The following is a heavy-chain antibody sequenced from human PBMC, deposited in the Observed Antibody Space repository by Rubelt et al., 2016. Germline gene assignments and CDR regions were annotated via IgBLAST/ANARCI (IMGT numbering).Heavy chain of an antibody. J-gene: IGHJ4*02. CDR2: INSDGSST. D-gene: IGHD4-17*01. CDR1: GFTFSSYW. V-gene: IGHV3-74*01. CDR3: ARDRETYYGDYFGY. Sequence: VQLVESGGGVVQPGRSLRLSCAASGFTFSSYWMHWVRQAPGKGLVWVSRINSDGSSTSYADSVKGRFTISRDNAKNTLYLQMNSLRAEDTAVYYCARDRETYYGDYFGYWGQGTLVTVSS.